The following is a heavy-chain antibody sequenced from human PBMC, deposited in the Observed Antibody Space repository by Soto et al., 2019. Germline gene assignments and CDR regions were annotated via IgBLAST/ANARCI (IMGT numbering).Heavy chain of an antibody. Sequence: SVKVSCKASGCTFSGYAISWVRQAPGQGLEWMGGIIPIFGTANYAQKFQGRVTITADESTSTAYMELSSLRSEDTTVYYCAREIRQYYDILTGYPGHNWFDPWGQGTLVTVSS. CDR2: IIPIFGTA. J-gene: IGHJ5*02. CDR3: AREIRQYYDILTGYPGHNWFDP. D-gene: IGHD3-9*01. CDR1: GCTFSGYA. V-gene: IGHV1-69*13.